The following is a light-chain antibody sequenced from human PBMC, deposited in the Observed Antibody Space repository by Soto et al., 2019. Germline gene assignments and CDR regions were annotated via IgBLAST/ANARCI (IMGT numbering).Light chain of an antibody. Sequence: QSVLTQPPSVSGAPGQRVTISCTGSSSNIGAGYDVHWYQQLPGTAPKLLIYYNTNRPSGVPDRFSGSKSGTSASLAITGLQAEDEADYYCQSHDSSLSGSVFGGGTQLTVL. CDR3: QSHDSSLSGSV. V-gene: IGLV1-40*01. CDR1: SSNIGAGYD. J-gene: IGLJ2*01. CDR2: YNT.